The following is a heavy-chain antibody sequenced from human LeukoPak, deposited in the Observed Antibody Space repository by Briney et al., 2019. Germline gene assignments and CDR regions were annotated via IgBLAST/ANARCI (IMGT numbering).Heavy chain of an antibody. J-gene: IGHJ4*02. CDR3: ARAGFLITSTFRH. CDR1: GFTFITYW. CDR2: INPDGSEK. Sequence: GGSLRLSCAASGFTFITYWMNWVRQAPGKGLEWVASINPDGSEKYYVDSVRGRFTISRDSAKNSLSLQMNSLRAEDTALYYCARAGFLITSTFRHWGKGTLVTVSS. V-gene: IGHV3-7*01. D-gene: IGHD2-2*01.